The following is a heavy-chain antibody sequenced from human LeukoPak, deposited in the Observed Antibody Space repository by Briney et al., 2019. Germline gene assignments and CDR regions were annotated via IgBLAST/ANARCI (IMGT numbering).Heavy chain of an antibody. CDR3: ARHCSSTSCYKA. V-gene: IGHV4-59*01. D-gene: IGHD2-2*02. CDR2: IYYSGST. J-gene: IGHJ5*02. CDR1: GGSISSYY. Sequence: SETLSLTCTVSGGSISSYYWSWIRQPPGKGLEWIGYIYYSGSTNYNPSLKSRVTISVDTSKNQFSLKLSSVTAADTAVYYCARHCSSTSCYKAWGQGTLVTVSS.